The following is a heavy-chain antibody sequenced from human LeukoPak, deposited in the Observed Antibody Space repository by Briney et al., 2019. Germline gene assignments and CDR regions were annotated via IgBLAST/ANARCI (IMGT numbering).Heavy chain of an antibody. J-gene: IGHJ5*02. CDR1: GFTFSTYG. D-gene: IGHD2-2*01. Sequence: GGSVRLSCAASGFTFSTYGMHRVRQAPGKGLEWVAVISYDGSNKNYADSVKGRFTISRDNSRNTLDLQMNSLRPEDTAVYYCAKSGYQLLAGNWFDPWGQAAMATDSS. CDR2: ISYDGSNK. CDR3: AKSGYQLLAGNWFDP. V-gene: IGHV3-30*18.